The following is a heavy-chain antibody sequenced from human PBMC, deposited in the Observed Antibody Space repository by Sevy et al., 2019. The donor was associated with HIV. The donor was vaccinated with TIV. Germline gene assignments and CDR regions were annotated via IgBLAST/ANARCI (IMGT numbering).Heavy chain of an antibody. V-gene: IGHV3-7*01. D-gene: IGHD6-13*01. CDR2: INQDGSVK. Sequence: GGSLRLSCVASGFSLNNYWMNWVRQAPGKGLEWVANINQDGSVKYAVDSVRGRFTISRDNARNLVFLQMSSLGVDDSALYYCVKAIAKDGSFWGQGTLVTVSS. CDR1: GFSLNNYW. J-gene: IGHJ4*02. CDR3: VKAIAKDGSF.